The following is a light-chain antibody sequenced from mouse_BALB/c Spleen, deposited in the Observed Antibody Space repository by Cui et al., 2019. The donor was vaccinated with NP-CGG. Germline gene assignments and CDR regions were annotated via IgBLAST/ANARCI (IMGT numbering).Light chain of an antibody. Sequence: QAVVTQESALTPSPGETVTLTCRSSTGAVTTSNYANWVQEKPDHLFTGLIGGTNNRAPGVPARFSGSLIGDKAALTIIGAQTEDEAIYFCTLWYSNHWVFGGGTKLTVL. CDR2: GTN. J-gene: IGLJ1*01. V-gene: IGLV1*01. CDR1: TGAVTTSNY. CDR3: TLWYSNHWV.